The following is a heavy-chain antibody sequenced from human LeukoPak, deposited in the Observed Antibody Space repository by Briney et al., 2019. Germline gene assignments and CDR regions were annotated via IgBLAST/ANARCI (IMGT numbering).Heavy chain of an antibody. J-gene: IGHJ4*02. CDR3: AREGTYDSSGPLDY. CDR2: ISYDGSNK. D-gene: IGHD3-22*01. Sequence: TGGSLRLSCAASGFTFSSYAMHWVRQAPGKGLERVAVISYDGSNKYYADSVKGRFTISRDNSKNTLYLQMNSLRAEDTAVYYCAREGTYDSSGPLDYWGQGTLVTVSS. CDR1: GFTFSSYA. V-gene: IGHV3-30-3*01.